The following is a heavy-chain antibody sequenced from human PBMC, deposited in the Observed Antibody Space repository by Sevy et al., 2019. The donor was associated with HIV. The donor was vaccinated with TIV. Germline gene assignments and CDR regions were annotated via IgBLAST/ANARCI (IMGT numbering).Heavy chain of an antibody. D-gene: IGHD3-22*01. CDR2: SYHSGST. J-gene: IGHJ4*02. Sequence: SETLSLTCGVSGGSISSDYWWSWVRQPPGKGLEWIGESYHSGSTNYNPSLKSRVSISVDKSKNHFSLKLTSVTAADTAVYFCAGLQGEDSDSDAFSAYYFDQWGQGTLVTVSS. CDR3: AGLQGEDSDSDAFSAYYFDQ. CDR1: GGSISSDYW. V-gene: IGHV4-4*02.